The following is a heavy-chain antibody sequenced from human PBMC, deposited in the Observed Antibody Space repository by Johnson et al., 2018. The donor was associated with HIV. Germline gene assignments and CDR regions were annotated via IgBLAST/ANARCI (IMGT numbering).Heavy chain of an antibody. CDR3: AKDPIVLVVYAISAFDM. Sequence: VQLVESGGGVVQPGGSLRLSCAASGFTFSSYAMSWVRQAPGKGLEWVSAISGSGGSTYYADSVKGRFTISRDNSKNTLYLQMNSLRAEDTAVYYCAKDPIVLVVYAISAFDMWGQGTMVTVSS. D-gene: IGHD2-8*02. V-gene: IGHV3-23*04. CDR1: GFTFSSYA. J-gene: IGHJ3*02. CDR2: ISGSGGST.